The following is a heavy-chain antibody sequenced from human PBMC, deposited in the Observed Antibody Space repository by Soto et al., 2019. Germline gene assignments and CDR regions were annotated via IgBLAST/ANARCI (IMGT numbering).Heavy chain of an antibody. J-gene: IGHJ6*02. CDR3: ARDNVDKEYSSGWYYYYGMDV. CDR1: GYTFTSYY. Sequence: ASVKVSCKASGYTFTSYYMHWVRQAPGQGLEWMGIINPSGGSTSYAQKFQGRVTMTRDTSTSTVYMELSSLRSEDTAVYYCARDNVDKEYSSGWYYYYGMDVWGQGTTVTVSS. V-gene: IGHV1-46*01. CDR2: INPSGGST. D-gene: IGHD6-19*01.